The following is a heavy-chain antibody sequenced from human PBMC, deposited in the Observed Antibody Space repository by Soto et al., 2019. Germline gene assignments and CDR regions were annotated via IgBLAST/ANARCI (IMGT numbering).Heavy chain of an antibody. CDR2: IYYSGST. V-gene: IGHV4-30-4*01. CDR3: ARGEGTYLPYYYGMDF. J-gene: IGHJ6*02. CDR1: GGSISSGDYY. Sequence: QVQLQESGPGLVKPSQTLSLTCTVSGGSISSGDYYWSWIRQPPGKGLEWIGYIYYSGSTYYNPSLKSRVTISVDTSKNQFSLKLSSVTAADTAVYYCARGEGTYLPYYYGMDFWGQGTTVTVSS.